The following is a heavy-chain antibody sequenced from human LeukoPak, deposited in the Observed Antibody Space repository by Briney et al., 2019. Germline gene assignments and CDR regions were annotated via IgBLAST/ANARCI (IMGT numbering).Heavy chain of an antibody. J-gene: IGHJ3*02. CDR2: IYYSGST. V-gene: IGHV4-59*01. Sequence: SETRSLTCTVSGGSISSYYWSWIRQPPGKGLEWIGYIYYSGSTNYNPSLKSRVTISVDTSKNQFSLKLSSVTAADTAVYYCARGRVGNYYDSSGYYYSYLDAFDIWGQGTMVTVSS. CDR1: GGSISSYY. CDR3: ARGRVGNYYDSSGYYYSYLDAFDI. D-gene: IGHD3-22*01.